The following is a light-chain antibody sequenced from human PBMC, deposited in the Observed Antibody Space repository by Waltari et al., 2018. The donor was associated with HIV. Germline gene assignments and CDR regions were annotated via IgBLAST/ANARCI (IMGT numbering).Light chain of an antibody. V-gene: IGLV3-25*03. CDR3: QSADSRGAWV. CDR2: KDN. CDR1: ELPKHY. J-gene: IGLJ3*02. Sequence: SYDLTQPPSLSVSPGQTARIACSGDELPKHYSYWYQQRPGQAPVLLIYKDNERPSGIPERFSGSSSGTTVTLTITGVQADDEADYGCQSADSRGAWVFGGGTKLTVL.